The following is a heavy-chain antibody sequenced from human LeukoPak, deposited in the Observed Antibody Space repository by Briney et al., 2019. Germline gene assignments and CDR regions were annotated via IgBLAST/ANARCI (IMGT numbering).Heavy chain of an antibody. CDR1: GYTFTGYY. D-gene: IGHD2-2*02. CDR2: INPNSGGT. Sequence: GSVKVSCKASGYTFTGYYMHWVRQAPGQGLEWMGWINPNSGGTNYAQKFQGRVTMTRDTSISTAYMELSRLRSDGTAVYYCARRSGYSYYYMDVWGKGTTVTVSS. CDR3: ARRSGYSYYYMDV. V-gene: IGHV1-2*02. J-gene: IGHJ6*03.